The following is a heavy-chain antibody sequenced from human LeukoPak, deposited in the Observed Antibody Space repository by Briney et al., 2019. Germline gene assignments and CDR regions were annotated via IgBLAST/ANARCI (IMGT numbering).Heavy chain of an antibody. D-gene: IGHD1-26*01. Sequence: KTSETLSLTCAVYGGSFSGYYWSWIRQPPGKGLEWIGEINHSGSTNYNPSLNGRVTMSLDESRNQLSLNLTSVTAADTAIHYCSRESGAFCPFGYWGQGTLVIVPP. V-gene: IGHV4-34*01. CDR1: GGSFSGYY. J-gene: IGHJ4*02. CDR3: SRESGAFCPFGY. CDR2: INHSGST.